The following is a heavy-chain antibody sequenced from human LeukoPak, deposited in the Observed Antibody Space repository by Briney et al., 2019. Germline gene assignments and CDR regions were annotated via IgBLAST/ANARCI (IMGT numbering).Heavy chain of an antibody. CDR1: GYTLTELS. CDR3: ATPRPVPAAIRGGYYYYDYMDV. J-gene: IGHJ6*03. CDR2: FDPDDGET. D-gene: IGHD2-2*02. V-gene: IGHV1-24*01. Sequence: ASVKVSCKVSGYTLTELSMHWVRQAPGKGLEWMGGFDPDDGETIYAQKFQGRVTMTEDTSTDTAYMELSSLRSEDTAVYYCATPRPVPAAIRGGYYYYDYMDVWGKGTTVTVSS.